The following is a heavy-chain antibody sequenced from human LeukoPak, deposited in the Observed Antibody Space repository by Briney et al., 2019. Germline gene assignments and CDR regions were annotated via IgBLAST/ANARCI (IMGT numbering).Heavy chain of an antibody. V-gene: IGHV5-51*01. CDR3: ARYCSGGSCYSDHDAFDI. CDR2: IYPGDSDT. CDR1: GYSFTSYW. Sequence: GESLKISCKGSGYSFTSYWIGWVRQMPGKGLEWMGIIYPGDSDTRYSPSFQGQVTISADKSISTAYLQWSSLKASDSAMYYCARYCSGGSCYSDHDAFDIWGQGTMVTVSS. J-gene: IGHJ3*02. D-gene: IGHD2-15*01.